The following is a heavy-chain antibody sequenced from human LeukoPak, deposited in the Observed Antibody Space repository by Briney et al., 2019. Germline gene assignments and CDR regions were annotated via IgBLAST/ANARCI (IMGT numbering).Heavy chain of an antibody. CDR2: IWYDGSNK. J-gene: IGHJ4*02. CDR3: ARDVYYYGSGIDY. CDR1: GFTFSSYG. D-gene: IGHD3-10*01. V-gene: IGHV3-33*01. Sequence: GRSLRLSCAASGFTFSSYGMHWVRQAPGKGLGWVAVIWYDGSNKYYADSVKGRFTISRDNSKNTLYLQMNSLRAEDTAVYYCARDVYYYGSGIDYWGQGTLVTVSS.